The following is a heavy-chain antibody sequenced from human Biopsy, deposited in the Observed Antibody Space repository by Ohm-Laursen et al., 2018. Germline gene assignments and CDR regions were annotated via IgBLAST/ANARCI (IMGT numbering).Heavy chain of an antibody. CDR3: ARDYDTSGYYYVS. J-gene: IGHJ5*02. Sequence: SDTLSLTCTVSGGSISNNNYYWGWIRQPPGKGLEWIGSIFYRGSTHYKPSLKSRVNISVDQSKNQFSLKLNSVTAADTAVYYCARDYDTSGYYYVSWGQGTLVTVSS. CDR1: GGSISNNNYY. D-gene: IGHD3-22*01. V-gene: IGHV4-39*01. CDR2: IFYRGST.